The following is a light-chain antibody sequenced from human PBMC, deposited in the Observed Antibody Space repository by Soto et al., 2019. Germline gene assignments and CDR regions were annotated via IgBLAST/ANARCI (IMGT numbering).Light chain of an antibody. Sequence: QSALTQPASVSGSPGQSIAISCTGTSSDVAAYNYVSWYQQHPGKAPKLMIYDVSNRPSGVSDRFSGSKSGNTASLTISGLQAEDEADYYCSSYTSSASDVFGIGTKLTVL. CDR1: SSDVAAYNY. V-gene: IGLV2-14*01. J-gene: IGLJ1*01. CDR3: SSYTSSASDV. CDR2: DVS.